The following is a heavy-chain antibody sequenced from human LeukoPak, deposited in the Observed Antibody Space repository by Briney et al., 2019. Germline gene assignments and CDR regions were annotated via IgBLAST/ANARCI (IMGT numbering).Heavy chain of an antibody. CDR1: GFTFSSYE. J-gene: IGHJ6*02. V-gene: IGHV3-48*03. CDR2: ISSSGSTI. Sequence: GGSLRLSCAASGFTFSSYEMNWVRQAPGKGLEWVSYISSSGSTIYYADSVKGRFTISRDNAKNSLYLQMNSLRAEDTAVYYCARYPYYYDSSGYYRFYYGMDVWDQGTTVTVSS. CDR3: ARYPYYYDSSGYYRFYYGMDV. D-gene: IGHD3-22*01.